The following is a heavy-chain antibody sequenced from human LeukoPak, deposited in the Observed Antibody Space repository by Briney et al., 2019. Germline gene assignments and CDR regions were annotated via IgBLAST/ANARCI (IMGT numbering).Heavy chain of an antibody. D-gene: IGHD1-26*01. V-gene: IGHV3-20*04. CDR3: AKVGILRATRHLDC. Sequence: AGGSLCLSCAASGFTVDDHGMRWVRHVPGKWLVWVFGINGSGGSTGYADSVKGRFTISRDNAKNSLYLQMNSLRAEDTAVYYCAKVGILRATRHLDCWGQGTLVTVSS. J-gene: IGHJ4*02. CDR1: GFTVDDHG. CDR2: INGSGGST.